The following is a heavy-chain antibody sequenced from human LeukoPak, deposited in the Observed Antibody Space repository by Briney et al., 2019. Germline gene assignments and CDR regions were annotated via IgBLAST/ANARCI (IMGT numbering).Heavy chain of an antibody. Sequence: PGGSLRLSCAASGFTFSSYGMSWVRQAPGKGLEWVSAISGSGGSTYYADSVKGRFTISRDNSKNTLYLQMNSLRAEDTAVYYCASGVGVVTAIRGDAFDIWGQGTMVTVSS. V-gene: IGHV3-23*01. J-gene: IGHJ3*02. CDR2: ISGSGGST. CDR3: ASGVGVVTAIRGDAFDI. CDR1: GFTFSSYG. D-gene: IGHD2-21*02.